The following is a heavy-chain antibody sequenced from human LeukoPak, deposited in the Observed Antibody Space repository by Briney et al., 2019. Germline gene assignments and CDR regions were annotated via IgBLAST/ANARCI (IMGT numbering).Heavy chain of an antibody. CDR2: INANSGST. D-gene: IGHD6-19*01. J-gene: IGHJ5*01. V-gene: IGHV3-23*01. CDR3: AKPIGGGLAVTADWFHP. Sequence: GGSLRLSCAASGFAFSFYAMSWLRQPPGKGLEWVSTINANSGSTSYAASVRGRFTISRDNSKNTLYLQVNTLRADDTATYYCAKPIGGGLAVTADWFHPWGPGTLVVVSS. CDR1: GFAFSFYA.